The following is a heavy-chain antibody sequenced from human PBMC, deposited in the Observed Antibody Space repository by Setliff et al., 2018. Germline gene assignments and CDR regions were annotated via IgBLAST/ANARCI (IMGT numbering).Heavy chain of an antibody. D-gene: IGHD6-19*01. CDR1: GGSISSGSDY. J-gene: IGHJ4*02. CDR2: IYTSGST. V-gene: IGHV4-61*09. Sequence: SETLSLTCSVSGGSISSGSDYWTWIRQPAGKGLEWIGHIYTSGSTNYNPSLKSRVTISVDASKNQLSLNLRSVTAADTAVYYCARKVEQWLTPHFDYWGQGALVTVSS. CDR3: ARKVEQWLTPHFDY.